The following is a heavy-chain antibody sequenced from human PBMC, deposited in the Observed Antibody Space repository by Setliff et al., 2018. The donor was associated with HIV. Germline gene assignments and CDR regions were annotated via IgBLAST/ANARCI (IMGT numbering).Heavy chain of an antibody. CDR3: ARGKGVGGVVITGGLDV. Sequence: GASVKVSCKASGGTFTNVDIHWLRRATGQGLEWMGWMNPNTGVSGYALKFQARVTMTRDTSISTAYMELSSLTSEDTAVYYCARGKGVGGVVITGGLDVWGKGTTVTVSS. D-gene: IGHD3-10*01. J-gene: IGHJ6*04. V-gene: IGHV1-8*01. CDR1: GGTFTNVD. CDR2: MNPNTGVS.